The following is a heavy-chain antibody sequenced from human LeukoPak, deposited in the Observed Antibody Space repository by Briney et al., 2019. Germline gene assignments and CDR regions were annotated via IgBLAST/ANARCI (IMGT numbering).Heavy chain of an antibody. V-gene: IGHV3-7*04. CDR1: GFTFSSYW. Sequence: GGSLRLSCAASGFTFSSYWMSWVRQSPGKGLEWVANIKPDGSEKYFMDSVKGRFTISRDNAKNALYLEMNSLRAEDTAVYYCARAGSSSEIYYYYMDVWGKGTTVTVSS. CDR3: ARAGSSSEIYYYYMDV. D-gene: IGHD6-6*01. J-gene: IGHJ6*03. CDR2: IKPDGSEK.